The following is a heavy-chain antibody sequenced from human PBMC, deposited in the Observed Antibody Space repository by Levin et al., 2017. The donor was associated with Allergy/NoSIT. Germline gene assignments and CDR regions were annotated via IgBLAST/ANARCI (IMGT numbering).Heavy chain of an antibody. CDR2: IWYDGSNK. CDR3: ARDAQNYFGSGSYFNQGNLFDP. Sequence: GGSLRLSCAASGFTFSSYGMHWVRQAPGKGLEWVAVIWYDGSNKYYADSVKGRFTISRDNSKNTLYLQMNSLRAEDTAVYYCARDAQNYFGSGSYFNQGNLFDPWGQGTLVNVSS. CDR1: GFTFSSYG. D-gene: IGHD3-10*01. V-gene: IGHV3-33*01. J-gene: IGHJ5*02.